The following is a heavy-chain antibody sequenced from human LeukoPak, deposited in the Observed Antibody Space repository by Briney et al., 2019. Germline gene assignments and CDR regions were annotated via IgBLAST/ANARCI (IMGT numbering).Heavy chain of an antibody. CDR2: TSGSGGST. CDR3: AKGLNGDYDWYFDL. CDR1: GFTFGSYA. Sequence: GGSLRLSCAASGFTFGSYAMSWVRQGPGKGLECVSATSGSGGSTYYADSVKGRFTISRDNSKNTLYLQMNSLRAEDTAVYYCAKGLNGDYDWYFDLWGRGTLVTVSS. J-gene: IGHJ2*01. D-gene: IGHD4-17*01. V-gene: IGHV3-23*01.